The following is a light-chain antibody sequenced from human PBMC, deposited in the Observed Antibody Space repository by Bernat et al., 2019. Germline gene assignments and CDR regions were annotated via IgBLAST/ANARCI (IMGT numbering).Light chain of an antibody. J-gene: IGKJ4*01. CDR1: QGIRNN. V-gene: IGKV1-27*01. Sequence: DIQLTQSPSSLSASVGDRVTITCRASQGIRNNLAWYQQKPGKVPKLLIYMASGLQSGVPSRFSGSGSGTDFTLTISSLQPEDVGTYYCQKDNSATFTCGGGTKVEMK. CDR2: MAS. CDR3: QKDNSATFT.